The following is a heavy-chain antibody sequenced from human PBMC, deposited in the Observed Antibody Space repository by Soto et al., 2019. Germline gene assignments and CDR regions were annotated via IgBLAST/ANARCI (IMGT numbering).Heavy chain of an antibody. V-gene: IGHV3-33*01. D-gene: IGHD6-19*01. CDR3: ARDGQWLPRDGLRSSYYFDY. CDR1: GFNFSSYV. CDR2: IWYDGGNK. J-gene: IGHJ4*02. Sequence: QVQLVESGGGVVQPGRSLRLSCAASGFNFSSYVMPWVRQAPGKGLEWVAVIWYDGGNKYYADSVKGRFTISRGNSKNTLYLQMNSLRAEDTAVYYCARDGQWLPRDGLRSSYYFDYWGQGTLVTVSS.